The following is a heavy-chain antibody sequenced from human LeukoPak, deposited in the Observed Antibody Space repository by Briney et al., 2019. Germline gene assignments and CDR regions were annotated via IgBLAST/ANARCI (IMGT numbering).Heavy chain of an antibody. CDR2: IYYSGST. D-gene: IGHD3-9*01. CDR3: ASSYYDILTGYLQADY. V-gene: IGHV4-39*01. J-gene: IGHJ4*02. CDR1: DGSISSSSYY. Sequence: SETLSLTCTVSDGSISSSSYYWGWIRQPPGKGLEWIGSIYYSGSTYYNPSLKSRVTISVDTSKNQFSLKLSSVTAADTAVYYCASSYYDILTGYLQADYWGQGTLVTVSS.